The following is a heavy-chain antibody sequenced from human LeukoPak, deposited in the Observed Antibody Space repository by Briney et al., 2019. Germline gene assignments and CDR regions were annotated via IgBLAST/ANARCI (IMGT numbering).Heavy chain of an antibody. J-gene: IGHJ6*03. D-gene: IGHD1-1*01. Sequence: SETLSLTCSVSGGSIRRYYWSWIRQPPGKGLEWIGDIYYSGSTNYNPSLKSRVTISIDTSKNQFSLKLTSVTAADTAVYYCARVSWFPGTSYYYMDVWGKGTTVTVSS. CDR2: IYYSGST. CDR3: ARVSWFPGTSYYYMDV. CDR1: GGSIRRYY. V-gene: IGHV4-59*01.